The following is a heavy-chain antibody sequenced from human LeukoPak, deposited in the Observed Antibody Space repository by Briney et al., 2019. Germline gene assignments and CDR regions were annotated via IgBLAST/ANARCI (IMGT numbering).Heavy chain of an antibody. V-gene: IGHV1-8*03. J-gene: IGHJ6*03. Sequence: ASVKVSCKASGYTFTSYDINWVRQATGQGLEWMGWMNPNSGNTGYAQKFQGGVTITRNTSISTAYMELSSLRSEDTAVYYCARDPGYCSGGSCYSDYYYMDVWGKGTTVTVSS. CDR3: ARDPGYCSGGSCYSDYYYMDV. CDR2: MNPNSGNT. CDR1: GYTFTSYD. D-gene: IGHD2-15*01.